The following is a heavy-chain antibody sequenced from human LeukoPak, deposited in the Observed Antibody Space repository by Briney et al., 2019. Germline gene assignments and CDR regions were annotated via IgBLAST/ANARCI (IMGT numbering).Heavy chain of an antibody. V-gene: IGHV1-69*13. Sequence: SVKVSCKAFGGTFSSYAISWVRQAPGQGLEWMGGIIPIFGTANYAQKFQGRVTITADESTSTAYMELSSLRSEDTAVYYCARTAHYYGSGSYYNRGPQPYPMDVWGKGTTVTVSS. J-gene: IGHJ6*04. CDR1: GGTFSSYA. D-gene: IGHD3-10*01. CDR3: ARTAHYYGSGSYYNRGPQPYPMDV. CDR2: IIPIFGTA.